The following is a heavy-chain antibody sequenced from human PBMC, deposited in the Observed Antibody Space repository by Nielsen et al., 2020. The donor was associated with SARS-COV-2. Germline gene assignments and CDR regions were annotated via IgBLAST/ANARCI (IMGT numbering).Heavy chain of an antibody. Sequence: ASVKVSCKASGYTFTSYYMHWVRQAPGQGLEWMGIINPSGGSTSYAQKFQGRVTMTRDTSISTAYMQLSSLRSDDTAVYYCARGVGYYAFRGGYYYGSGPGVGMDVWGQGTMVTVSS. V-gene: IGHV1-46*01. J-gene: IGHJ6*02. D-gene: IGHD3-10*01. CDR2: INPSGGST. CDR3: ARGVGYYAFRGGYYYGSGPGVGMDV. CDR1: GYTFTSYY.